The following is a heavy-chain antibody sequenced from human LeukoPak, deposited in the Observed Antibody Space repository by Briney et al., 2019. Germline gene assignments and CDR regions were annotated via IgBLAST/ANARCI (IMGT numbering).Heavy chain of an antibody. D-gene: IGHD3-16*01. Sequence: SETLSLTCTVSGGSISSGSYYWSWIRQPAGKGLEWIGRIYTSGSTNYNPSLKSRVTISVDTSKNQFSLKLSSVTAADTAVYYCARSPTRLTFDYGGQGTLVTVS. V-gene: IGHV4-61*02. CDR3: ARSPTRLTFDY. J-gene: IGHJ4*02. CDR2: IYTSGST. CDR1: GGSISSGSYY.